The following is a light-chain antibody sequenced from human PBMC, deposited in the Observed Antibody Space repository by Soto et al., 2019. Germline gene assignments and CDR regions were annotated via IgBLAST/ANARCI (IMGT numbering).Light chain of an antibody. J-gene: IGKJ2*01. Sequence: EIVMTQSPATLSVSPGERATLSCRASQSISSELAWYQQRPGQPPRLLIYGASTRATGVPDRFTGSGSGSDFTLTISVLQSEDFAVYYCQQGHNWPLTFGQGTSLEI. CDR2: GAS. CDR3: QQGHNWPLT. CDR1: QSISSE. V-gene: IGKV3-15*01.